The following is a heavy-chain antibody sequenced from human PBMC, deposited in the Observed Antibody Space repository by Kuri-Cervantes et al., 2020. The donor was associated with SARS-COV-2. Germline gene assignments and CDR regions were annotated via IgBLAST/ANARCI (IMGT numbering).Heavy chain of an antibody. V-gene: IGHV3-21*01. J-gene: IGHJ4*02. CDR2: ISNSSSYI. CDR3: ARVLPPDYYGSGNFDY. Sequence: GGSLRLSCAASGFTFSSYSMNWVRQAPGKGLEWVSSISNSSSYIYYADSVKGRFTISRDNAKNSLYLQMNSLRAEDTAVYYCARVLPPDYYGSGNFDYWGQGTLVTVSS. CDR1: GFTFSSYS. D-gene: IGHD3-10*01.